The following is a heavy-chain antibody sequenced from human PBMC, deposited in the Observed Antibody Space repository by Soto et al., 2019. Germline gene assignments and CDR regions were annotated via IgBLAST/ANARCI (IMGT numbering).Heavy chain of an antibody. CDR1: GFTFSSYG. V-gene: IGHV3-30*18. Sequence: GGSLRLSCAASGFTFSSYGMHWVRQAPGKGLEWVAVISYDGSNKYYADSVKGRFTISRDNSKNTLYLQMNSPRAEEKAVYYCGKGTLLLVYAIQGGAPFDYWGQGTLVTVSS. D-gene: IGHD2-8*01. CDR3: GKGTLLLVYAIQGGAPFDY. CDR2: ISYDGSNK. J-gene: IGHJ4*02.